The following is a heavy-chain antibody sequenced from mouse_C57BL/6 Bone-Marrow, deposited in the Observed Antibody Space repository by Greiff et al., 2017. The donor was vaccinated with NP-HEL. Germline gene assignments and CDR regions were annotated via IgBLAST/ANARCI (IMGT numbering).Heavy chain of an antibody. V-gene: IGHV1-85*01. J-gene: IGHJ1*03. CDR3: ARWGLYYYGSSHWYFDV. CDR1: GYTFTSYD. D-gene: IGHD1-1*01. Sequence: VKLMESGPELVKPGASVKLSCKASGYTFTSYDINWVKQRPGQGLEWIGWLYPRDGSTKYNEKFKGKATLTVDTSSSTAYMELHSLTSEDSAVYFCARWGLYYYGSSHWYFDVWGTGTTVTVSS. CDR2: LYPRDGST.